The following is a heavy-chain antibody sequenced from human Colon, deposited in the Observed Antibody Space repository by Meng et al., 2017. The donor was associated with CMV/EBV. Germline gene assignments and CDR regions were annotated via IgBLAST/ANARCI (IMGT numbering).Heavy chain of an antibody. CDR3: VKGGWGDY. J-gene: IGHJ4*02. D-gene: IGHD3-10*01. Sequence: GESLKISCSASGFPIVSHYMAWVRQAPGKGLEWVSLIYAVGTPYYADSVKGRFTISRDDSKNTLYLQMTSLRVEDTALYYCVKGGWGDYWGQGALVTVSS. CDR2: IYAVGTP. V-gene: IGHV3-53*01. CDR1: GFPIVSHY.